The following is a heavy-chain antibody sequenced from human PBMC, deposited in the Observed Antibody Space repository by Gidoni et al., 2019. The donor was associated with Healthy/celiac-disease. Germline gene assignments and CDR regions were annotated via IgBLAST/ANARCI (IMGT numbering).Heavy chain of an antibody. V-gene: IGHV3-30*18. J-gene: IGHJ6*02. Sequence: VQLVESAGGVVQPGRSLRLSCAASGFTFSRYGMPGVRQAPGKGLGWVAVISDDGSNKYYADPVQGRFTISRDKSTNTLYLQMNSLRADDTAVYYCAKATFLNYEYVWGSKYGMDVWGQGTTVTVSS. CDR1: GFTFSRYG. CDR3: AKATFLNYEYVWGSKYGMDV. D-gene: IGHD3-16*01. CDR2: ISDDGSNK.